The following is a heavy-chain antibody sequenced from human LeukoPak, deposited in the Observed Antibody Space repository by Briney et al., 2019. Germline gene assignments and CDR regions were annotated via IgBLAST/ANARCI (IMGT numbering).Heavy chain of an antibody. CDR3: AKKRVQLECFDY. Sequence: GGSLRLSCAASGLTFNSYAMSWVRQAPGKGLEWVSAISGSGGSTYYADSVKGRFTISRDNSKNTLYLQMNSLRAEDTAVYYCAKKRVQLECFDYRGQGTLVTVSS. CDR2: ISGSGGST. CDR1: GLTFNSYA. V-gene: IGHV3-23*01. D-gene: IGHD1-1*01. J-gene: IGHJ4*02.